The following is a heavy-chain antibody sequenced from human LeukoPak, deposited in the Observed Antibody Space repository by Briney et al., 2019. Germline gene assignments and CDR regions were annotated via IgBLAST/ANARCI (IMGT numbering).Heavy chain of an antibody. V-gene: IGHV3-21*01. CDR2: ISSSGYYI. J-gene: IGHJ4*02. CDR3: ARDIATAGHLAFDY. CDR1: GFTFSTYT. Sequence: GGSLRLSCAASGFTFSTYTMNWVPQAPGKGLEWVSSISSSGYYIYYADSVKGRFTISRDNAENSLYLQMYSLRAEDTAVYYCARDIATAGHLAFDYWGQGRLVTVSS. D-gene: IGHD6-13*01.